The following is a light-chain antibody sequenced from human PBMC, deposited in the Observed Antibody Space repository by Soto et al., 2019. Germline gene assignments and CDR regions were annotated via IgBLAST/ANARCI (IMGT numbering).Light chain of an antibody. V-gene: IGKV1-13*02. CDR1: QDIRGA. CDR2: DVS. Sequence: QLSQSKSSLSASVGDRVTITCRASQDIRGALAWYQQKPGKAPKMLIYDVSTLESGVPLRFSGSSSGTDFTLTISSLQPVDFATYYCQQFNSYPITFGQGTRLEIK. CDR3: QQFNSYPIT. J-gene: IGKJ5*01.